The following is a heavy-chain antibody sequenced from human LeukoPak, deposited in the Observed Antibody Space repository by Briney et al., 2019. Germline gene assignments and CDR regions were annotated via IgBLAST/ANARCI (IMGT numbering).Heavy chain of an antibody. CDR2: FDPEDGET. Sequence: ASVKVSCKVSGYTLTELSMHWVRQAPGKGLEWMGGFDPEDGETIYARKLQGRVTMTEDTSTDTAYMELSSLRSEDTAVYYCATYNSSSWPTFDYWGQGALVTVSS. CDR1: GYTLTELS. J-gene: IGHJ4*02. V-gene: IGHV1-24*01. D-gene: IGHD6-13*01. CDR3: ATYNSSSWPTFDY.